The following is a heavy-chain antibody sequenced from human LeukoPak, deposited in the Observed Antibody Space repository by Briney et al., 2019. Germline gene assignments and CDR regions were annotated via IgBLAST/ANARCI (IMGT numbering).Heavy chain of an antibody. V-gene: IGHV4-30-4*08. CDR2: IYYSGST. CDR1: GGSTSSGDYY. D-gene: IGHD5-18*01. Sequence: SQTLSLTCTVSGGSTSSGDYYWSWIRQPPGKGLEWIGYIYYSGSTYYNPSLKSRVTISVDTSKNQFSLKLSSVTASDTAVYYCARSDTAMVNFDYWGQGTLVTVSS. CDR3: ARSDTAMVNFDY. J-gene: IGHJ4*02.